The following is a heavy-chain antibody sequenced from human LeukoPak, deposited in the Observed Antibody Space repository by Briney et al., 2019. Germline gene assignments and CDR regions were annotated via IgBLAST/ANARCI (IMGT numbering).Heavy chain of an antibody. J-gene: IGHJ6*03. D-gene: IGHD3-3*01. Sequence: SSVKVSCKASGGTFSSYAISWVRQAPGQGLEWMGGIIPIFGTANYAQKFQGRVTITADESTSTAYVELSSLRSEDTAVYYCAGPLNYDFWSAVKGGYYYYYMDVWGKGTTVTVSS. CDR3: AGPLNYDFWSAVKGGYYYYYMDV. CDR2: IIPIFGTA. CDR1: GGTFSSYA. V-gene: IGHV1-69*01.